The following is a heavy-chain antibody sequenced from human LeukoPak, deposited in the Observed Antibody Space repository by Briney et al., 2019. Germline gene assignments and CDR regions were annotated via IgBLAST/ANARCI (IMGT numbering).Heavy chain of an antibody. Sequence: GGPLRLSGAASGFTFSTYWMTWVRKSPGKALEWVANIKDDGSEKSYEDSVKGRFTISRDNANNAVYLQMDTLRVEDTAVYYCARGVIYFEVWGQGTLVTVSS. J-gene: IGHJ4*02. V-gene: IGHV3-7*04. CDR2: IKDDGSEK. CDR3: ARGVIYFEV. D-gene: IGHD3-9*01. CDR1: GFTFSTYW.